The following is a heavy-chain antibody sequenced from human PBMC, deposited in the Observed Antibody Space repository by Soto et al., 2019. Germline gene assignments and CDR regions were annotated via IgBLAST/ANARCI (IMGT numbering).Heavy chain of an antibody. Sequence: GGSLRLSCAASGFTFSSYGMHWVRQAPGKGLEWVAVISYDGSNKYYADSVKGRFTISRDNSKNTLYLQMNSLRAEDTAVYYCAKDIIVVVPAAIRYYYYGMDVWGQGTTVTVSS. CDR1: GFTFSSYG. CDR3: AKDIIVVVPAAIRYYYYGMDV. D-gene: IGHD2-2*02. CDR2: ISYDGSNK. J-gene: IGHJ6*02. V-gene: IGHV3-30*18.